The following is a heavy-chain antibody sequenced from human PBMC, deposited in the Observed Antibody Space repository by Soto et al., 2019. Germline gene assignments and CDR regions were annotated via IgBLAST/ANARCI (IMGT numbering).Heavy chain of an antibody. CDR1: GVSFSTYG. Sequence: QVQLVESGGGVVQPGMSVRLSCAASGVSFSTYGMHWVRQAPGKGLEWVAVIWYDGSNKHHADSVKGRFTISRDNSKNTLYLQMNSLRAEDTAVYYGARGPFFSGSYYDSWGQGTLVTVSP. CDR3: ARGPFFSGSYYDS. CDR2: IWYDGSNK. V-gene: IGHV3-33*01. D-gene: IGHD3-10*01. J-gene: IGHJ4*02.